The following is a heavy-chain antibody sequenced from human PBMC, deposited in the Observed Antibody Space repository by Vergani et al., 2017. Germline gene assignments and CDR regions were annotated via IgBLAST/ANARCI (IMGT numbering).Heavy chain of an antibody. CDR3: VKDFFHGSSGLGYYMDV. J-gene: IGHJ6*03. Sequence: EVQLLESGGGLVQPGGSLRRSCEASGFDFSSHAMSWVRQAPGKGLEWVSSISSSGRITNYADSVKGRFTISRDNSKNTLYLQLHNLRPDDTAVYYCVKDFFHGSSGLGYYMDVWGKGTTVIVSS. D-gene: IGHD6-25*01. CDR2: ISSSGRIT. CDR1: GFDFSSHA. V-gene: IGHV3-23*01.